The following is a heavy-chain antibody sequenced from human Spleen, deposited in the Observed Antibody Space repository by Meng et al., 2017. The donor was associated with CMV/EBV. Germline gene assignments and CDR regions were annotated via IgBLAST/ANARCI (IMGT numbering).Heavy chain of an antibody. D-gene: IGHD6-6*01. CDR2: IKSKTDGGTT. Sequence: SGFTFSNAWMSWVRQAQGKGLEWVGRIKSKTDGGTTDYAAPVKCRFTISRDDSKNTLYLQMNSLKTEDTAVYYCTTGAYSSSSYFDYWGQGTLVTVSS. V-gene: IGHV3-15*01. CDR1: GFTFSNAW. CDR3: TTGAYSSSSYFDY. J-gene: IGHJ4*02.